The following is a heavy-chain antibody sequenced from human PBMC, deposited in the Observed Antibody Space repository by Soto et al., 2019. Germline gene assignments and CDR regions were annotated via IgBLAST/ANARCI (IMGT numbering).Heavy chain of an antibody. Sequence: SGPTLVNPTQTLTLTCTFSGFSLSTSGLGVGWIRQSPGKALEWLALIFWDDDKRHSPSLKSRVTITKDTSRNQVALTMANMDPVDTATYYCVHSRRLGNQSGGNYYFWDSWGPGAMVTVSS. CDR2: IFWDDDK. J-gene: IGHJ4*02. V-gene: IGHV2-5*02. D-gene: IGHD3-3*01. CDR1: GFSLSTSGLG. CDR3: VHSRRLGNQSGGNYYFWDS.